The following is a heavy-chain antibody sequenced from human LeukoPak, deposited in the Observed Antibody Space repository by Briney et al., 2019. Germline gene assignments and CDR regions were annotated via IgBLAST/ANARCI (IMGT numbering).Heavy chain of an antibody. CDR2: IYYSGST. CDR3: ASYNEDCSSTSCYYYMDV. CDR1: GGSISSYY. D-gene: IGHD2-2*01. Sequence: SETLSLTCTVSGGSISSYYWGWIRQPPGKGLEWIRYIYYSGSTNYNPSLKSRVTISVDTSKNQFSLKLSSVTAADTAVYYCASYNEDCSSTSCYYYMDVWGKGTTVTVSS. J-gene: IGHJ6*03. V-gene: IGHV4-59*01.